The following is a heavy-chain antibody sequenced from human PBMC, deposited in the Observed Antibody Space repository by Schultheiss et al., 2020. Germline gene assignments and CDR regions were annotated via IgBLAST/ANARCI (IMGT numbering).Heavy chain of an antibody. CDR3: ARDSYSAVGATDY. Sequence: GGSLRLSCAASGFTFSSYSMNWVRQAPGKGLEWVSSISSSSSYIYYADSVKGRFTISRDNAKNSLYLQMNSLRAEDTAVYYCARDSYSAVGATDYWGQGTLVTVSS. J-gene: IGHJ4*02. D-gene: IGHD1-26*01. CDR2: ISSSSSYI. CDR1: GFTFSSYS. V-gene: IGHV3-21*01.